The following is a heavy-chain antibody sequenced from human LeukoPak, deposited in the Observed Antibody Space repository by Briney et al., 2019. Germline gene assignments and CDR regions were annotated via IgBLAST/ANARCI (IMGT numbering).Heavy chain of an antibody. V-gene: IGHV3-23*01. J-gene: IGHJ3*02. CDR1: GFTFSSYA. Sequence: GGSLRLSCAASGFTFSSYAMNWVRQPPGKGLEWVSAITGSGGSTYYADSVKGRFTISRDNSKNTLYLQMNSLRTEDTAVYYCAKDFDSSGWPYDAFDMWGQGTMVTVSS. D-gene: IGHD6-19*01. CDR3: AKDFDSSGWPYDAFDM. CDR2: ITGSGGST.